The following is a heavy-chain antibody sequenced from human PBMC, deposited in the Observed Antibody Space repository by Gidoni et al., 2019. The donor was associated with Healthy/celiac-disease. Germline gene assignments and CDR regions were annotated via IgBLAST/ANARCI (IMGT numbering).Heavy chain of an antibody. CDR2: IYSGGST. CDR3: ARDSNTATYFDY. CDR1: GFTVSSNY. V-gene: IGHV3-53*01. Sequence: EVQLVESGGGLIQPGGSLRLSCAASGFTVSSNYMSWVRQAPGKGLEWVSVIYSGGSTYYAESVKGRFTISRDNSKNTLYLQMNSLRAEDTAVYYCARDSNTATYFDYWGQGTLVTVSS. D-gene: IGHD5-18*01. J-gene: IGHJ4*02.